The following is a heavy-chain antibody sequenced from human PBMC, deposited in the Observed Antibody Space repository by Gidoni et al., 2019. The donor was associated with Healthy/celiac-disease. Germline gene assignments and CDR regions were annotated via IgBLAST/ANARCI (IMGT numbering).Heavy chain of an antibody. V-gene: IGHV1-2*02. CDR3: ATDADSSGYYYADY. D-gene: IGHD3-22*01. CDR1: GYTFTGYY. Sequence: QVQLVQSGAEVKKPGASVKVSCKASGYTFTGYYTHWGRQAPGQGLEWMGWINPNSGGTNYAQKFQGRVTMTRDTSISTAYMELSRLRSDDTAVYYCATDADSSGYYYADYWGQGTLVTVSS. J-gene: IGHJ4*02. CDR2: INPNSGGT.